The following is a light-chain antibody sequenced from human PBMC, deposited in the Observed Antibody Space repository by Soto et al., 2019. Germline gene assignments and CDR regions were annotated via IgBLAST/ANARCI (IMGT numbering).Light chain of an antibody. Sequence: DIVMTQSPLSLPVTPGEPASISCRSSQSLLHSNGYNYLDWYLQKPGQSPQLLIYLGSHRASGVPDRFSGSGSGTDFTLKISRVEAEDVGVYYYCMQALQAPLTFGQGTKLESK. V-gene: IGKV2-28*01. CDR3: MQALQAPLT. CDR1: QSLLHSNGYNY. CDR2: LGS. J-gene: IGKJ2*01.